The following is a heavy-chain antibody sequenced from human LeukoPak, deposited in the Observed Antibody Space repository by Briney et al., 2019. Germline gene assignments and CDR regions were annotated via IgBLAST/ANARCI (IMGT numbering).Heavy chain of an antibody. V-gene: IGHV3-23*01. CDR2: ISGSGGST. Sequence: PGGSLRLSCAASGFTFSTYAMSWVRQAPGKGLEWVSAISGSGGSTYYADSVKGRFTISRDNSKNTLYLQINSLRAEDTAVHYCAKDRGSYDFWSDYSANWFDPWGQGTLVTVSS. CDR1: GFTFSTYA. D-gene: IGHD3-3*01. J-gene: IGHJ5*02. CDR3: AKDRGSYDFWSDYSANWFDP.